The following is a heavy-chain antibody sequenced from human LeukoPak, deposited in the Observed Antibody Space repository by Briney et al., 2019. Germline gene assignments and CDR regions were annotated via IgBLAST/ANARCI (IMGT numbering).Heavy chain of an antibody. D-gene: IGHD1-20*01. CDR3: GKGGRIGITGTFFDY. CDR1: GFLFDRYA. J-gene: IGHJ4*02. V-gene: IGHV3-23*01. Sequence: PGGSLRLSCAASGFLFDRYATNWVRQAPGKGLEWVSCMTGSGGSTYHADSVKGRFAVSRVTSKNTLYLQMNSLRAEDTAVYYCGKGGRIGITGTFFDYWGQGTLVTVSS. CDR2: MTGSGGST.